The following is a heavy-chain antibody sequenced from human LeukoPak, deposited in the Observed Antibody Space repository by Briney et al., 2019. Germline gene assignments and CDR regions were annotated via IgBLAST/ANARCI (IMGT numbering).Heavy chain of an antibody. CDR2: INHSGST. CDR1: GGSFSGYY. Sequence: SETLSLTCAVYGGSFSGYYWSWIRQPPGKGLEWIGEINHSGSTNYNPSLKSRVTISVDTSKNQFSLKLGSVTAADTAVYYCARKLVLFGYWGQGTLVTVSS. V-gene: IGHV4-34*01. CDR3: ARKLVLFGY. J-gene: IGHJ4*02.